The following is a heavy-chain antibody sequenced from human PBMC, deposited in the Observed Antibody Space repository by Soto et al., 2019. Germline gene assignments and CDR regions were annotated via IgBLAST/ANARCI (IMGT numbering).Heavy chain of an antibody. CDR1: GFTFSSYA. D-gene: IGHD3-22*01. CDR3: AKTRYYYDTSGYP. V-gene: IGHV3-23*01. J-gene: IGHJ5*02. CDR2: ISGSGGST. Sequence: EVQLLESGGGLVQPGGSLRLSCAASGFTFSSYAMSWVRKAPGKGLEWVSVISGSGGSTYYADSVKGRFTISRDNSKNTLYLQMNSLRAEDTAVYYCAKTRYYYDTSGYPWGQGTLVTVSS.